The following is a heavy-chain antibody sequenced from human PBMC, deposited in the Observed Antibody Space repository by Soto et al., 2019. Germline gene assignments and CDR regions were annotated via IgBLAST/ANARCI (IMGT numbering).Heavy chain of an antibody. J-gene: IGHJ3*02. V-gene: IGHV4-34*01. CDR3: ARSVLLWFGDAFDI. D-gene: IGHD3-10*01. CDR2: INHSGST. CDR1: GGSFSGYY. Sequence: PSETLSLTCAVYGGSFSGYYWSWIRQPPGKGLEWIGEINHSGSTNYNPSLKSRVTISVDTSKNQFSLKLSSVTAADTAVYYCARSVLLWFGDAFDIWGQGTMVTVSS.